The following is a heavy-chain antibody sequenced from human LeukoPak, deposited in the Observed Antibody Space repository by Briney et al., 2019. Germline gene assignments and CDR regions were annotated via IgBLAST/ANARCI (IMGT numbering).Heavy chain of an antibody. V-gene: IGHV3-7*01. CDR2: IEQDGSEK. Sequence: GGSLRLSCAASGFTFSSYWMSWVRQAPGKGLEWVANIEQDGSEKYYVDSVKGRFTISRGNAKNSLYLQMNSLRAEDTAVYYCAKRGIYQNWFDPWGQGTLVTVSS. CDR1: GFTFSSYW. D-gene: IGHD2-2*01. J-gene: IGHJ5*02. CDR3: AKRGIYQNWFDP.